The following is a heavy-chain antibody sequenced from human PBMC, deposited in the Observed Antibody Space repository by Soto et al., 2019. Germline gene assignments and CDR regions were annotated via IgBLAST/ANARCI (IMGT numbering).Heavy chain of an antibody. J-gene: IGHJ6*02. D-gene: IGHD3-3*01. CDR1: GGSISSSSYY. CDR3: YAYDFWSVPNYYYGMDV. Sequence: LSLTCTVSGGSISSSSYYWGWIRQPPGKGLEWIGSIYYSGSTYYNPSLKSRVTISVDTSKNQFSLKLSSVTAADTAVYYCYAYDFWSVPNYYYGMDVWGQGTTVTVSS. CDR2: IYYSGST. V-gene: IGHV4-39*01.